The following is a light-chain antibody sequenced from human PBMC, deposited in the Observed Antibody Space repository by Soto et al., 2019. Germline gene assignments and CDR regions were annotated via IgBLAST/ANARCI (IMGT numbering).Light chain of an antibody. V-gene: IGKV1-5*03. CDR3: QQYETYSGT. Sequence: DIQMTQSPSSLSASVGDRVTITCRASQIINTWLAWYQQKPGKAPKLLIYRASNLGNGVPSRFSGSGSGTEFTLTISSLQPDDFSIYYGQQYETYSGTFGPGTKVDL. J-gene: IGKJ3*01. CDR1: QIINTW. CDR2: RAS.